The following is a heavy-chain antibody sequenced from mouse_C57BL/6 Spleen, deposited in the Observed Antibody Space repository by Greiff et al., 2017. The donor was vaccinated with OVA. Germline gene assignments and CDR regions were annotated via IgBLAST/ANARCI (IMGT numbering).Heavy chain of an antibody. CDR3: ARTGSNYVAMDY. Sequence: VQLQESGAELVKPGASVKISCKASGYAFSSYWMNWVKQRPGQGLEWIGQMYPGGGDTNYNGKFKGKATLTADKSSSTAYMQLSSLTSEDSAVYFCARTGSNYVAMDYWGKGTSVTVSS. D-gene: IGHD2-5*01. CDR1: GYAFSSYW. CDR2: MYPGGGDT. V-gene: IGHV1-80*01. J-gene: IGHJ4*01.